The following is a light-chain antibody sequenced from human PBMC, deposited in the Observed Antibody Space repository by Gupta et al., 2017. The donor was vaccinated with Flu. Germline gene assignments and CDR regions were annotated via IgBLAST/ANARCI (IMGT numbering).Light chain of an antibody. CDR1: QSVNSN. CDR3: QQYNNWWT. V-gene: IGKV3-15*01. Sequence: EIVMTQSPASLSVSPGERATLSCRASQSVNSNLAWYQQKPGQAPRLLIYRASIRTTGVPDTFSGSGSGTEFTLTISSLQSEDFAVYYRQQYNNWWTFGQGTKVEVK. J-gene: IGKJ1*01. CDR2: RAS.